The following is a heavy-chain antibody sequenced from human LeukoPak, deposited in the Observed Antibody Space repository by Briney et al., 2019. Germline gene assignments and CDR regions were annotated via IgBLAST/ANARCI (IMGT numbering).Heavy chain of an antibody. V-gene: IGHV4-59*01. D-gene: IGHD3-10*01. Sequence: SETLSLTCTVSGGSISSYYWSWIRQPPGKGLDWIGYIYYGGSTNYNPSLKSRVTISVDTSKNQFSLKLRSVTAADTAVYYCARGTIGSYTYWGQGTLVTVSS. CDR2: IYYGGST. CDR3: ARGTIGSYTY. J-gene: IGHJ4*02. CDR1: GGSISSYY.